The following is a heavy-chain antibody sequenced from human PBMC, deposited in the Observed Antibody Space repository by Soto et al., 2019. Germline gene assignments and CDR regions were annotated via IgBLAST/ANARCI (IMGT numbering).Heavy chain of an antibody. CDR3: ARDQKGTYYYDSSGYDY. Sequence: GSLRLSCAASGFTFSSYSMNWVRQAPGKGLEWVSSISSSSSYIYYADSVKGRFTISRDNAKNSLYLQMNSLRAEDTAVYYCARDQKGTYYYDSSGYDYWGQGTLVTVSS. J-gene: IGHJ4*02. CDR1: GFTFSSYS. D-gene: IGHD3-22*01. CDR2: ISSSSSYI. V-gene: IGHV3-21*01.